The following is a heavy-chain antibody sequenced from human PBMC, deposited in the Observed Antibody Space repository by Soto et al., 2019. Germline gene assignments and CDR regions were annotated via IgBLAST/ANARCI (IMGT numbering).Heavy chain of an antibody. J-gene: IGHJ4*02. D-gene: IGHD7-27*01. V-gene: IGHV1-18*01. CDR2: IADNGDT. Sequence: QIQLVQSGAEVRVPGASVKVSCRASGYIFNNYGVTWVRQAPGQGLEWMGFIADNGDTKFAEKLQGRVSMTTDTSTNTAYMELRSLRSDDTALYYCARRTLGSAIGIGDYWGQGTLVTVSS. CDR1: GYIFNNYG. CDR3: ARRTLGSAIGIGDY.